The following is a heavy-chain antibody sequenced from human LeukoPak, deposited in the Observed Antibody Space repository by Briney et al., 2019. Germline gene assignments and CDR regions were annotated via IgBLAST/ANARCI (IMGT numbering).Heavy chain of an antibody. J-gene: IGHJ5*02. Sequence: PGTSLRLSCAASGFTFSSYGMHWVRQAPGKGLEWVSGTSFDGNNKYYADSVRGRFTISRDNSKNTLYLQINSPEVEDTAVYYCAQVWRDVHIPGSYRGLDLWGERTRVTVSS. CDR2: TSFDGNNK. D-gene: IGHD3-16*02. CDR3: AQVWRDVHIPGSYRGLDL. CDR1: GFTFSSYG. V-gene: IGHV3-30*18.